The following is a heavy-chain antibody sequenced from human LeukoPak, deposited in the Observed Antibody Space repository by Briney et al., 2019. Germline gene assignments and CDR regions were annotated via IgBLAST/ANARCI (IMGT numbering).Heavy chain of an antibody. CDR1: GGSISSYY. Sequence: SETLSLTCTVSGGSISSYYWSWIRQPPGKGLEWIGYIYYSGSTNYNPSLKSRVTLSVDTSKNQFSLKLSSVTAADTAVYYCAREIEMATTDWGQGTLVTVSS. V-gene: IGHV4-59*01. CDR3: AREIEMATTD. J-gene: IGHJ4*02. D-gene: IGHD5-24*01. CDR2: IYYSGST.